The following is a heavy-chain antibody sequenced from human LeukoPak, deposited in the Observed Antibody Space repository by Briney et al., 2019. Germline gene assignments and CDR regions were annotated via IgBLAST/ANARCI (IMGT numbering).Heavy chain of an antibody. Sequence: ASVKVSCKASGYTFTGYYMHWVRQAPGQGLEWKAVVNPSSGVTTYGQKFQGRVAVTRDTSTSTVYMELSSLKSQDTAVYYCARENTLITRGDFYYGMDVWGQGTTVIVSS. CDR3: ARENTLITRGDFYYGMDV. V-gene: IGHV1-46*01. CDR1: GYTFTGYY. J-gene: IGHJ6*02. D-gene: IGHD2/OR15-2a*01. CDR2: VNPSSGVT.